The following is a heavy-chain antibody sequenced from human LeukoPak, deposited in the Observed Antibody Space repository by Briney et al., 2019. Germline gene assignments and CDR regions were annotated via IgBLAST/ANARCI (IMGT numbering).Heavy chain of an antibody. Sequence: PGGSLRLSCAASGFTFSSYGMHRVRQAPGKGLEWVAVIWYDGSNKYYADSVKGRFTISRDNSKNTLYLQMNSLRDEDTAVYYCARADGYDSSGYRFDYWGQGTLVTVSS. CDR2: IWYDGSNK. D-gene: IGHD3-22*01. CDR1: GFTFSSYG. J-gene: IGHJ4*02. V-gene: IGHV3-33*01. CDR3: ARADGYDSSGYRFDY.